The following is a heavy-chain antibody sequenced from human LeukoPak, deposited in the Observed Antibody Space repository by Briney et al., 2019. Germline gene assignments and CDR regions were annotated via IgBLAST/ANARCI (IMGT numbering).Heavy chain of an antibody. CDR3: VEEKTLST. Sequence: GGSLRLSCAASGFNFITAAMTWVRQAPGKGLEWVSLIGSSGGSTYYADSVKGRFTISRDNFNHTLSLQMNSLRVEDTAIYYCVEEKTLSTWGLGTIVNVS. J-gene: IGHJ3*01. CDR1: GFNFITAA. V-gene: IGHV3-23*01. CDR2: IGSSGGST. D-gene: IGHD3-16*02.